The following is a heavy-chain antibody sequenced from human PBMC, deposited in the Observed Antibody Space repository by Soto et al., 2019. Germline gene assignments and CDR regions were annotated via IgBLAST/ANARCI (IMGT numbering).Heavy chain of an antibody. V-gene: IGHV4-59*08. CDR1: GGSINNYF. CDR2: VYHSGST. Sequence: AETLSLTCTVSGGSINNYFWSWIRQPPGKGLEWIGYVYHSGSTSYNPSLKSRVTMSVDKSRNQISLRLSSVTAADPAVYFCARGSAWSGTNWFDPWGQGSLVT. D-gene: IGHD6-19*01. J-gene: IGHJ5*02. CDR3: ARGSAWSGTNWFDP.